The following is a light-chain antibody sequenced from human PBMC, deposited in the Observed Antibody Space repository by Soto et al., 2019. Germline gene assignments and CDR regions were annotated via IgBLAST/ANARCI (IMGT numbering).Light chain of an antibody. J-gene: IGKJ1*01. Sequence: EIVMTQSPATLSVSPGERATLFCRASQSVSSNLAWYQQKPGQAPRLLIYGASTRSTGIPARFSGSGSGTEVTLTNNSPPSEDFAVYYCQQYNNWPPGKFGQGTKVEIK. V-gene: IGKV3-15*01. CDR1: QSVSSN. CDR2: GAS. CDR3: QQYNNWPPGK.